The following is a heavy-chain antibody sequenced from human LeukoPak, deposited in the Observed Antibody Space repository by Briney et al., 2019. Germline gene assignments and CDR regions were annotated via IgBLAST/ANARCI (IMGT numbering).Heavy chain of an antibody. CDR2: IYYSGST. CDR3: ARRASYYYYYMDV. V-gene: IGHV4-59*01. CDR1: GGSISSYY. Sequence: PSETLSLTCTVSGGSISSYYWSWIWQPPGKGLEWIGYIYYSGSTNYSPSLKSRVTISVDTSKNQFSLKLSSVTAADTAVYYCARRASYYYYYMDVWGKGTTVTVSS. J-gene: IGHJ6*03.